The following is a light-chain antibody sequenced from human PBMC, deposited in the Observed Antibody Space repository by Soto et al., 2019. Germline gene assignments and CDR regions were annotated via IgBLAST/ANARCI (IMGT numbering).Light chain of an antibody. J-gene: IGKJ5*01. CDR1: QGIKNY. V-gene: IGKV1-27*01. Sequence: DIQMTQSPSSLSAYVGDRVTITCRASQGIKNYLAWYQQTPGKVPKLLIYAASTLQPGVPSRFSGSGSGTDFSLTISSLQPEDAGTYYCQKYNSALSITFGQGTRLEIK. CDR2: AAS. CDR3: QKYNSALSIT.